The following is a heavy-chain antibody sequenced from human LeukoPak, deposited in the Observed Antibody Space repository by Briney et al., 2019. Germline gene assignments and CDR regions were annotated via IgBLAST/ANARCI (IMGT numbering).Heavy chain of an antibody. D-gene: IGHD6-13*01. Sequence: GASVKVSCKTSGYTFTDYYMHWVRQAPGHGREWMGWINPNNGGTNYAQKFQGRVTMTRDTSISTAYMELSRLRSDDTAVYYCAREEGAPIAAANIWGLGTKVTVSS. V-gene: IGHV1-2*02. J-gene: IGHJ3*02. CDR2: INPNNGGT. CDR3: AREEGAPIAAANI. CDR1: GYTFTDYY.